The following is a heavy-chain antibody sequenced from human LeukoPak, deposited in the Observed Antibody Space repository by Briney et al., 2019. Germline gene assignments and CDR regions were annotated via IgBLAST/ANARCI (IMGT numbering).Heavy chain of an antibody. CDR1: GGSISSGDYY. D-gene: IGHD3-3*01. CDR3: ARPPYYDFWSGYSPDAFDI. J-gene: IGHJ3*02. Sequence: SQTLSLTCTVSGGSISSGDYYWSWIRQPPGKGLEWIGSIYYSGSTYCNPSLKSRVTISVDTSKNQFSLKLSSVTAADTAVYYCARPPYYDFWSGYSPDAFDIWGQGTMVTVSS. V-gene: IGHV4-39*01. CDR2: IYYSGST.